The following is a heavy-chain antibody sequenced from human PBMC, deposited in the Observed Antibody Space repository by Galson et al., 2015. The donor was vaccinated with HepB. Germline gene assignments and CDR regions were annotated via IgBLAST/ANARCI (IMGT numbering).Heavy chain of an antibody. CDR3: ARQLPAGGCSSTSCYSRAPNWFDP. D-gene: IGHD2-2*01. CDR2: IYPGDSDT. V-gene: IGHV5-51*01. CDR1: GYSFTSYW. Sequence: QSGAEVKKPGESLKISCKGSGYSFTSYWIGWVRQMPGKGLEWMGIIYPGDSDTRYSPSFQGQVTISADKSISTAYLQSSSLKASDTAMYYCARQLPAGGCSSTSCYSRAPNWFDPWGQGTLVTVSS. J-gene: IGHJ5*02.